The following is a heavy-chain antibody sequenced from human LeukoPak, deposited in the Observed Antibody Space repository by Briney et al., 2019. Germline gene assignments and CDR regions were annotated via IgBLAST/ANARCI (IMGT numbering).Heavy chain of an antibody. Sequence: GGSLRLSCAASGFTFSDYYMSWIRQAPGKGLEWVSYISSSDNTIYYADSVKGRFTISRDNAQNSLYLQMNSLRAEDTAVYYCARESLKPFDYWGQGTLVTVSS. J-gene: IGHJ4*02. D-gene: IGHD5/OR15-5a*01. CDR1: GFTFSDYY. V-gene: IGHV3-11*01. CDR2: ISSSDNTI. CDR3: ARESLKPFDY.